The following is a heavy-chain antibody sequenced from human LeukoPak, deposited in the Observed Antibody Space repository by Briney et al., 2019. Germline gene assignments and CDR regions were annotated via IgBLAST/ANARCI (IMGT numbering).Heavy chain of an antibody. CDR2: ISGSGGST. CDR1: GFTFSSYA. V-gene: IGHV3-23*01. D-gene: IGHD3-9*01. Sequence: GGSLRLSCAASGFTFSSYAMSWVRQAPGRGLEWVSAISGSGGSTYYADSVKGRFTISRDNSKNTLYLQMNSLRAEDTAVYYCANDILTGCSPAPVGYWGQGTLVTVSS. J-gene: IGHJ4*02. CDR3: ANDILTGCSPAPVGY.